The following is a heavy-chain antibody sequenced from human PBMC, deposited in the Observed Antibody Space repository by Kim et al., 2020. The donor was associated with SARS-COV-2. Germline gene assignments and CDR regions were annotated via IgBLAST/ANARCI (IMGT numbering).Heavy chain of an antibody. CDR1: GYTFTSYY. J-gene: IGHJ6*02. V-gene: IGHV1-46*01. D-gene: IGHD6-19*01. CDR2: INPSGGST. CDR3: ARVGGIAVAGRRLSGMDV. Sequence: ASVKVSCKASGYTFTSYYMHWVRQAPGQGLEWMGIINPSGGSTSYAQKFQGRVTMTRDTSTSTVYMELSSLRSEDTAVYYCARVGGIAVAGRRLSGMDVWGQGTTVTVSS.